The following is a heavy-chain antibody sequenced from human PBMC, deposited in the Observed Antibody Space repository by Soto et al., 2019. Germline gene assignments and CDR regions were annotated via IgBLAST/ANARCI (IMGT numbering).Heavy chain of an antibody. V-gene: IGHV4-39*01. Sequence: SETLSLTCTVSGGSISSSSYYWGWIRQPPGKGLEWIGSIYYSGSTYYNPSLKSRVTISVDTSKNQFSLKLSSVTAADTAVYYCARAPNYYGSGSYFHDYWGQGTLVTVSS. D-gene: IGHD3-10*01. CDR1: GGSISSSSYY. CDR2: IYYSGST. J-gene: IGHJ4*02. CDR3: ARAPNYYGSGSYFHDY.